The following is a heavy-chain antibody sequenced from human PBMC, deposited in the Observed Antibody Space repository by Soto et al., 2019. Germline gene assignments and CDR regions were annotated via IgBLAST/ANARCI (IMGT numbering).Heavy chain of an antibody. D-gene: IGHD2-2*01. J-gene: IGHJ6*03. CDR1: GYTFTSYG. CDR2: ISAYNGNT. Sequence: ASVKVSCKASGYTFTSYGISWVRQAPGQGLEWMGWISAYNGNTNYAQKLQGRVTMTTDTSTSTAYMGLRSLRSDDTAVYYCARGSQLLKGTKDYYYYYMDVWGKGTTVTVSS. V-gene: IGHV1-18*01. CDR3: ARGSQLLKGTKDYYYYYMDV.